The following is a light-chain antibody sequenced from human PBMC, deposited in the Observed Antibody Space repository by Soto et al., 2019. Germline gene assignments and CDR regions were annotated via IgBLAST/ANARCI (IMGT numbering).Light chain of an antibody. V-gene: IGLV1-44*01. Sequence: QSVLTQPPSASGTPGQRVTISCSGSSSNIGSKTVNWYQQLPGTAPKLLIYSNNQRPSGVPDRFSGSKSGTSASLAISGLQSEDEADYYCAAWYDSLNGVVFGGGNKLTVL. CDR2: SNN. J-gene: IGLJ2*01. CDR1: SSNIGSKT. CDR3: AAWYDSLNGVV.